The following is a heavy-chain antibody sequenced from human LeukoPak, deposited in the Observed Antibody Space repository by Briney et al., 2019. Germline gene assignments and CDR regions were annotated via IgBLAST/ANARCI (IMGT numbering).Heavy chain of an antibody. Sequence: GGSLRLSCAASGFTFSSYGMHWVRQAPGKGLEWVAFIRYDGSNKYYADSVKGRFTISRDNSKNTLYLQMSSLRAEDTAVYYCAKDRIAVAGKGAEYFQHWGQGTLVTVSS. CDR3: AKDRIAVAGKGAEYFQH. CDR2: IRYDGSNK. D-gene: IGHD6-19*01. CDR1: GFTFSSYG. V-gene: IGHV3-30*02. J-gene: IGHJ1*01.